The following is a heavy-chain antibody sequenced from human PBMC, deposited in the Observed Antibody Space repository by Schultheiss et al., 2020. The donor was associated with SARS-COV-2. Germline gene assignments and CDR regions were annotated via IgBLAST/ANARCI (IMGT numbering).Heavy chain of an antibody. V-gene: IGHV3-66*02. CDR2: IYSGGST. CDR3: AREGYSYGKYYYYGMDV. Sequence: GGSLRLSCAASGFTVSSNYMSWVRQAPGKGLEWVSVIYSGGSTYYADSVKGRFTISRDNSKNTLYLQMNSLRAEDTAVYYCAREGYSYGKYYYYGMDVWGQGTTVTVSS. J-gene: IGHJ6*02. CDR1: GFTVSSNY. D-gene: IGHD5-18*01.